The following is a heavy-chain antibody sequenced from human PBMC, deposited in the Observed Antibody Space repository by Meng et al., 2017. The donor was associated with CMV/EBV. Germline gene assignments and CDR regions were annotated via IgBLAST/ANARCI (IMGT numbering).Heavy chain of an antibody. CDR3: ARDLLAARRGYYYGMDV. D-gene: IGHD6-6*01. J-gene: IGHJ6*02. CDR2: ISSSSSYI. CDR1: GGTFSSYR. Sequence: SCKASGGTFSSYRMNWVRQAPGKGLEWVSSISSSSSYIYYADSVKGRFTISRDNAKNSLYLQMNSLRAEDTAVYYCARDLLAARRGYYYGMDVWGQGTTVTVSS. V-gene: IGHV3-21*01.